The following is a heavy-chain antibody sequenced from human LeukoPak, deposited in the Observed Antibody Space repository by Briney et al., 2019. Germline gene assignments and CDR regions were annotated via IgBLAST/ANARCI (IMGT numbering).Heavy chain of an antibody. J-gene: IGHJ4*02. CDR3: ARVGPTSRAFDY. CDR1: GGSISSYY. D-gene: IGHD1-26*01. V-gene: IGHV4-59*01. Sequence: PETLSLTCTVSGGSISSYYWTWIRQPPGKGLEWIGYIYYRGSTYYNPSLKSRVTISVDTSENQFSLNLSSVTAADTAVYYCARVGPTSRAFDYWGQGTLVTVSS. CDR2: IYYRGST.